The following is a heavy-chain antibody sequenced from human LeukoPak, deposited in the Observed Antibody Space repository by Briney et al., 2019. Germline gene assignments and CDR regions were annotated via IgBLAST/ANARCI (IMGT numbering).Heavy chain of an antibody. CDR1: GFTFSSDA. CDR2: ISGGGGDT. Sequence: PGGSLRLSCAASGFTFSSDAMIWVRQAPGKGLEWVSNISGGGGDTYYGDSVKGRFTISRDNSETTLYLQMNSLRAEDTAVYWCVKTMTGYFSDGFDIWGQGTMVTVSS. D-gene: IGHD3-9*01. V-gene: IGHV3-23*01. CDR3: VKTMTGYFSDGFDI. J-gene: IGHJ3*02.